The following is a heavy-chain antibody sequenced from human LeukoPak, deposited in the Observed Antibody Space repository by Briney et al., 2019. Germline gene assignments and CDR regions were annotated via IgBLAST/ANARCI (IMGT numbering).Heavy chain of an antibody. Sequence: PSETLSLTCSVSGGSIRSNSYYWGWIRQPPGKGLEWIGSIYYSGRTYYNPSLKSRVTISVDTSKNQFSLRLTSVTAADTAVYYCARRYCSGADCYGGDSYYYMDVWGKGTTVTISS. J-gene: IGHJ6*03. V-gene: IGHV4-39*01. CDR3: ARRYCSGADCYGGDSYYYMDV. CDR2: IYYSGRT. D-gene: IGHD2-2*01. CDR1: GGSIRSNSYY.